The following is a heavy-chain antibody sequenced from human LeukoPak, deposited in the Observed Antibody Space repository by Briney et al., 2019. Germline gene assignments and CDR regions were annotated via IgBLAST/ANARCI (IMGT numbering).Heavy chain of an antibody. CDR1: GGSFSGYY. V-gene: IGHV4-34*01. J-gene: IGHJ6*03. CDR3: AHYNYYYMDV. Sequence: PSETLSLTCAVYGGSFSGYYWSWIRQPPGKGLEWIGEINHSGSTNYNPSLKSRVTISVDTSKNQFSLKLSSVTAADTAVYYCAHYNYYYMDVWGKGTTVTVSS. CDR2: INHSGST.